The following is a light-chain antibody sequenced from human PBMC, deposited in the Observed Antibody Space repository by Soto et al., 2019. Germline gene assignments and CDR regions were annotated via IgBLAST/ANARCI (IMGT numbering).Light chain of an antibody. CDR3: SSYASSSNV. V-gene: IGLV2-8*01. J-gene: IGLJ1*01. CDR1: SSDVGGYNY. CDR2: EVN. Sequence: QSALTQPASASGSPGQSVAISCTGTSSDVGGYNYVSWYQQHPGKAPKLMIYEVNKPPSGVPDRFSGSKSANTASLTVSRLEAEDDADYYCSSYASSSNVFGAGTKVTVL.